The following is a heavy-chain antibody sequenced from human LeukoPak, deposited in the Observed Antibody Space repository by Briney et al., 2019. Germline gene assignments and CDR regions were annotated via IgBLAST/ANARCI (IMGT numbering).Heavy chain of an antibody. D-gene: IGHD2-21*02. CDR1: GGSISSYY. V-gene: IGHV4-59*01. CDR2: IHSSGST. J-gene: IGHJ4*02. CDR3: ARFAYCGGHCWYYFDY. Sequence: SETLSLTCTVSGGSISSYYWSWIRQPPGKGLEWIGYIHSSGSTNYNPSLKSRITISVDTSKNQFSLKLSSVTAADTAVYYCARFAYCGGHCWYYFDYWGQGSLVTVSS.